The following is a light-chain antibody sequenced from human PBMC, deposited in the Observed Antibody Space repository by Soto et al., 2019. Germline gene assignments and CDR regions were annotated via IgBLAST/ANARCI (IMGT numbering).Light chain of an antibody. CDR1: QDISSF. V-gene: IGKV1-39*01. J-gene: IGKJ5*01. CDR3: QQSYSSPIT. Sequence: DIQLTQSPSFLSASVGDRVTITFRASQDISSFLAWYQQKPGKAPKLLIYAASTLQSGVPSRFSGSKSGTDFTLTISSLQPEDFATYYCQQSYSSPITFGQGTRLEIK. CDR2: AAS.